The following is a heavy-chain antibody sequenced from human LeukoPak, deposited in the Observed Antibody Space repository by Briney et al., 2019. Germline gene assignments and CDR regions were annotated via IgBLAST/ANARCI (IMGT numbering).Heavy chain of an antibody. Sequence: GGSLRLSCAASGFTFSSHWMHWVRQAPGKGLVWVSHINSDGSFTSYADSVKGRFTISRDNAKNSLSLQMNGLRVEDTAVYYCARGFGRFGHRFGYLGQGTLVTVSS. CDR1: GFTFSSHW. CDR2: INSDGSFT. D-gene: IGHD3-10*01. V-gene: IGHV3-74*01. CDR3: ARGFGRFGHRFGY. J-gene: IGHJ4*02.